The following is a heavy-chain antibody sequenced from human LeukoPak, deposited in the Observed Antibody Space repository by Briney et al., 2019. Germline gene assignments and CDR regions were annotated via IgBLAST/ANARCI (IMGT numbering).Heavy chain of an antibody. V-gene: IGHV4-59*01. CDR2: IYYSGST. CDR1: GGSISSYY. CDR3: ARDIVVVPAAIDYFDY. J-gene: IGHJ4*02. Sequence: SETLSLTCTVSGGSISSYYWSWIRQPPGKRLEWIGYIYYSGSTNYNPSLKSRVTISVDTSKNQFSLKLSSVTAADTAVYYCARDIVVVPAAIDYFDYWGQGTLVTVSS. D-gene: IGHD2-2*01.